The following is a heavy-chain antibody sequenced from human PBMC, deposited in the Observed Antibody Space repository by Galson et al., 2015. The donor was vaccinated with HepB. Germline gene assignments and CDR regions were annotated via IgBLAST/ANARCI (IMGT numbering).Heavy chain of an antibody. V-gene: IGHV3-7*01. Sequence: SLRLSCAASGFIFSNYWMSWIRQAPGKGLEWVANIKQDGSEKYYVDFMEGRFTISRDNAKSSFYLQINSLRAEDTAVYYCARGGRGYYNWNDLGHAFDIWGQGTVVTVSS. CDR1: GFIFSNYW. D-gene: IGHD1-20*01. CDR2: IKQDGSEK. CDR3: ARGGRGYYNWNDLGHAFDI. J-gene: IGHJ3*02.